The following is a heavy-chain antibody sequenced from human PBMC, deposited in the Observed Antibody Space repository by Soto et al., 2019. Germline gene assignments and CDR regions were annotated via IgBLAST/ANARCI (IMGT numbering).Heavy chain of an antibody. V-gene: IGHV3-23*01. Sequence: PGGSLRLSCAASGFTFSSYSMSWVRQAPGKGLEWVSAITGSGGSTYYADSVKGRFTISRDNSKNTLYLQMNSLRAEDTAVYYCAKEGDLIGYSCGYCFDYWGQGTLVTVSS. J-gene: IGHJ4*02. D-gene: IGHD5-18*01. CDR1: GFTFSSYS. CDR2: ITGSGGST. CDR3: AKEGDLIGYSCGYCFDY.